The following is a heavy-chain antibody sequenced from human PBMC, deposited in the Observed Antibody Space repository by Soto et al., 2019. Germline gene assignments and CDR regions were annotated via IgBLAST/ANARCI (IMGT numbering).Heavy chain of an antibody. Sequence: QVQLVESGGGVVQPGRSLRLSCAVSGFTFSSYGMHWVRQAPGKGLEWVAVISYDGSNKYYADSVKGRFTISRDNSNNTLHLQMNSLRSEDTAVYYCAKQVTPHSSGWPDAFYIWGQGTMVSVSS. CDR2: ISYDGSNK. D-gene: IGHD6-19*01. CDR1: GFTFSSYG. V-gene: IGHV3-30*18. J-gene: IGHJ3*02. CDR3: AKQVTPHSSGWPDAFYI.